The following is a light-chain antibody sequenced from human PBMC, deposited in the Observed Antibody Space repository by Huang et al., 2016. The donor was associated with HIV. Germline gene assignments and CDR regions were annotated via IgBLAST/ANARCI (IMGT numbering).Light chain of an antibody. CDR1: QSVYSSSTSKDY. Sequence: DIIMTQSPDSLAVSLGERATLNRRSSQSVYSSSTSKDYMAWFQQKPGQPPRLLLFWASTREAGVPDRVSGSGSGTHFTLTIANLEAEDAAIYYCQQYYSSPQTFGQGTRVEVK. CDR2: WAS. V-gene: IGKV4-1*01. J-gene: IGKJ1*01. CDR3: QQYYSSPQT.